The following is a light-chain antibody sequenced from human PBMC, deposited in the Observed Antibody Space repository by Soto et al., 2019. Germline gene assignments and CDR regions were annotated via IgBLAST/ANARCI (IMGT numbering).Light chain of an antibody. J-gene: IGKJ1*01. CDR1: QSVSTY. Sequence: EIVLTQSPATLSLSPGERATLSCRASQSVSTYLAWYQQKPGQAPRLLIYAASSRATGIPARFSGSGSETDFTLTISSLEPEDFAVYYCQQRSNWPRTFVQGTKVEIK. CDR3: QQRSNWPRT. CDR2: AAS. V-gene: IGKV3-11*01.